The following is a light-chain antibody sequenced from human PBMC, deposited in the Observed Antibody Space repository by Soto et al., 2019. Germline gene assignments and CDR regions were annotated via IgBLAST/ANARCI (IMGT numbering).Light chain of an antibody. CDR1: SGHSRYA. V-gene: IGLV4-69*01. J-gene: IGLJ2*01. CDR3: QTWGTGIQV. Sequence: QPVLTQSPSASASLGGSVKLTCTLSSGHSRYAIAWHQQQPEKGPRYLMHVNNDGSHRKADGIPDRFSGSSSGAERYLTISTLQSEDEADYFCQTWGTGIQVFGGGTKLTVL. CDR2: VNNDGSH.